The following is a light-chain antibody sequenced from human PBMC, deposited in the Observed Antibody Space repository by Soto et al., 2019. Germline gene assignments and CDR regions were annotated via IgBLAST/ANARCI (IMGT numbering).Light chain of an antibody. V-gene: IGKV3-20*01. CDR1: QSVSSSY. CDR2: GTS. CDR3: QQYGSSPYT. J-gene: IGKJ2*01. Sequence: EIALTQSPGTLSLSPGERATLSCRASQSVSSSYLAWYQQKPGQAPRLLIYGTSSRATCIPDRFSGSGSGTDFTLSISRLETEDFAVYYCQQYGSSPYTFDQVTKLEIK.